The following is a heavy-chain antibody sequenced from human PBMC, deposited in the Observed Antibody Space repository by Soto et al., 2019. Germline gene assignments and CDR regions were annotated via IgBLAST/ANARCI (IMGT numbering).Heavy chain of an antibody. D-gene: IGHD1-26*01. CDR1: GFTFSSYG. V-gene: IGHV3-33*01. CDR2: IWYDGSNK. Sequence: QVQLVESGGGVVQPGRSLRLSCAASGFTFSSYGMHWVRQAPGKGLEWVAVIWYDGSNKYYADSVKGRFTISRDNSKNALYLQMNSLRAEDTAVYYCASASVVGATLLLGYWGQGTLVTVSS. CDR3: ASASVVGATLLLGY. J-gene: IGHJ4*02.